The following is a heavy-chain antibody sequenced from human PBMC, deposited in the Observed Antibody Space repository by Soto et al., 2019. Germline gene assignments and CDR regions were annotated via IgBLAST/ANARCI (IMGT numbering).Heavy chain of an antibody. CDR3: ARHWPLMCLDY. CDR1: GGSISSSSYY. CDR2: IYYSGST. Sequence: QLQLQESGPGLVKPSETLSLTCTVSGGSISSSSYYWGWIRQPPGKGLEWIGSIYYSGSTYYNPSLTSRVTISVDTSKNQFSLKLSSVTAEDTAVYYCARHWPLMCLDYWGQGTLVTVSS. V-gene: IGHV4-39*01. J-gene: IGHJ4*02.